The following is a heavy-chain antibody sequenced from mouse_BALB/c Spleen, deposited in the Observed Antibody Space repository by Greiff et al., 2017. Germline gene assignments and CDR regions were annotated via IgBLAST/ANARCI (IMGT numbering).Heavy chain of an antibody. J-gene: IGHJ3*01. CDR1: GFSLSRYS. CDR2: IWGGGST. Sequence: VQLVESGPGLVAPSQSLSIPCTVSGFSLSRYSVHWVRQPPGKGLEWLGMIWGGGSTDYNSALKSRLSISKDNSKSQVFLKMNSLQTDDTAMYSCARNWGITTATSAWFAYWGQGTLVTGSA. D-gene: IGHD1-2*01. V-gene: IGHV2-6-4*01. CDR3: ARNWGITTATSAWFAY.